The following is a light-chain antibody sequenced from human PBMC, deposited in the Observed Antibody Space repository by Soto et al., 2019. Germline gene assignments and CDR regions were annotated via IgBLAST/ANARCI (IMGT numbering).Light chain of an antibody. J-gene: IGKJ2*01. Sequence: EIVMTQSPATLSVSPGERATLSCRASESVTSNLAWSQQKPGQAPSLLIYDASTRATAIPARFSGSESGTEFNLTISSLQSEDFAVNHCQQYNKSPHTFGQGTKLQIK. CDR2: DAS. CDR3: QQYNKSPHT. V-gene: IGKV3-15*01. CDR1: ESVTSN.